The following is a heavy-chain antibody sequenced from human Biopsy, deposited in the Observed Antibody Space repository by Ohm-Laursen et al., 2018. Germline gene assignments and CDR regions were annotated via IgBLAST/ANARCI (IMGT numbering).Heavy chain of an antibody. D-gene: IGHD2/OR15-2a*01. J-gene: IGHJ3*02. V-gene: IGHV4-59*12. Sequence: PGTLSLTCGVSGGSMTGYEWSWIRLAPGKGLEWIGYIYYSGGTKYNPSLASRVTFSVDMSKNQFSLKLGSVTAADTAVYYCAKNLAVSSYALDIWGQGTMVTVSS. CDR3: AKNLAVSSYALDI. CDR2: IYYSGGT. CDR1: GGSMTGYE.